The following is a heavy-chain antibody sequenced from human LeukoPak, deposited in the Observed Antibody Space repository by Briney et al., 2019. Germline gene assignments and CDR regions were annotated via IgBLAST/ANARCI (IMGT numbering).Heavy chain of an antibody. CDR3: AKDRGYSNYGMDV. CDR2: ISYDGSNK. V-gene: IGHV3-30*18. D-gene: IGHD3-22*01. Sequence: GGSLRLSCAASGFTFSSYAMHWVRQAPGKGLEWEAVISYDGSNKYYADSVKGRFTISRDNSKNTLHLQMNSLRAEDTAVYYCAKDRGYSNYGMDVWGQGTTVTVSS. J-gene: IGHJ6*02. CDR1: GFTFSSYA.